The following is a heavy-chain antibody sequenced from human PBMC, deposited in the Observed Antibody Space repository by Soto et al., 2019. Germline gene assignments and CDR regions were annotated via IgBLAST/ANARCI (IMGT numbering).Heavy chain of an antibody. D-gene: IGHD6-6*01. J-gene: IGHJ4*02. CDR1: GYTFTSYE. CDR2: MSPNSGLT. V-gene: IGHV1-8*01. CDR3: ARTLMGQLVLLEY. Sequence: ASVKVSCKASGYTFTSYEINWVRQATGQGLEWMGWMSPNSGLTGYAQKFQGRVTMTRNTSISTAYMELSSLSSDDTAVYYCARTLMGQLVLLEYWGQGTLGTVSS.